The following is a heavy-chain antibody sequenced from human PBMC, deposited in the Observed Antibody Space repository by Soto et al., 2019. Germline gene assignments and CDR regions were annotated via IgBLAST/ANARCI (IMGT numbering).Heavy chain of an antibody. V-gene: IGHV4-59*01. CDR3: ARTVTTFEPFDY. J-gene: IGHJ4*02. CDR1: GGSISSYY. D-gene: IGHD4-17*01. Sequence: SETLSLTCTVSGGSISSYYWSWIRQPPGKGLEWIGYIYYSGSTNYNPSLKSRVTISVDTSKNQFSLKLSSVTAADTAVYYCARTVTTFEPFDYWGQGTLVTVSS. CDR2: IYYSGST.